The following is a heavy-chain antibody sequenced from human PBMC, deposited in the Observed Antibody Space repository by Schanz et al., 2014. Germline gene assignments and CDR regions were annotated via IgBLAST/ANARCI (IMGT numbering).Heavy chain of an antibody. J-gene: IGHJ3*02. CDR1: GGTFSSYT. V-gene: IGHV1-69*02. D-gene: IGHD2-2*01. CDR2: IIPILGIA. Sequence: QLQLVQSGAEVKKPGSSVKVSCKLSGGTFSSYTISWMRQAPGQGLEWMGRIIPILGIANYAQKFQGRVTITADKSTFTAYMELSSLRYEDTDLYYCARGTMPGTFDIWGQGTMVTVSS. CDR3: ARGTMPGTFDI.